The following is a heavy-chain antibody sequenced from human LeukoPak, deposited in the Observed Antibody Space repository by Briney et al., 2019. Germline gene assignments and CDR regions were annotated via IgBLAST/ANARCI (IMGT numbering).Heavy chain of an antibody. CDR3: ARDHIRPGISVAGTEDY. Sequence: PSQTLSLTCTVSGGSISSGRYYWSWIRQPAGKGLEWIGRIYTSGSTNYNPSLKSRVTISVDTSKNQFSLKLSSVTAADTAVYYCARDHIRPGISVAGTEDYWGQGTLVTVSS. J-gene: IGHJ4*02. D-gene: IGHD6-19*01. CDR2: IYTSGST. CDR1: GGSISSGRYY. V-gene: IGHV4-61*02.